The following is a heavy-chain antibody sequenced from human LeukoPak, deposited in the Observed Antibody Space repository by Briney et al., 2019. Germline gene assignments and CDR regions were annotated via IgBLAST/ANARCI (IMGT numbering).Heavy chain of an antibody. J-gene: IGHJ4*02. CDR1: GYPSTSYG. V-gene: IGHV1-18*01. Sequence: ASVKVSCKASGYPSTSYGLSWVRQVPGQGLEWMGWISAYNGNTHYAQKLQGRVTMTTDTSTSTAYMELRSLRSDDTAVYYCARGRDDFWSGYQVYYFDYWGQGTLVTVSS. D-gene: IGHD3-3*01. CDR3: ARGRDDFWSGYQVYYFDY. CDR2: ISAYNGNT.